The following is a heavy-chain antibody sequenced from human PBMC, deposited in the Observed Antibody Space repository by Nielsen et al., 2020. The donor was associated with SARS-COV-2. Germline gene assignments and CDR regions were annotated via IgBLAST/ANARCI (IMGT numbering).Heavy chain of an antibody. CDR1: GFTFSDSY. CDR3: AKSGKCNGGICYSTEDFQG. Sequence: GESLKISCAASGFTFSDSYMSWVRLAPGKGLEWISYISASGSYTNYADSLRGRFTIPRDNAKNSLYLQMNSLRAEDTAMYYCAKSGKCNGGICYSTEDFQGWGQGTLVPGSS. V-gene: IGHV3-11*03. D-gene: IGHD2-15*01. J-gene: IGHJ1*01. CDR2: ISASGSYT.